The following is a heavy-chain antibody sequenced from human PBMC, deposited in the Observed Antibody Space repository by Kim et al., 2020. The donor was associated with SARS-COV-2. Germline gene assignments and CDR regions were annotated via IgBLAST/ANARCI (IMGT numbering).Heavy chain of an antibody. J-gene: IGHJ4*02. CDR1: GYTFTSYG. CDR3: ARDGGLYYYDSGDYTPPGH. D-gene: IGHD3-22*01. Sequence: ASVKVSCKASGYTFTSYGIAWVRQAPGQGLEWMGWISSYNGHTNYAQSLQGKVTMTTDTSTSTAYMELRSLRSDDTAVYYCARDGGLYYYDSGDYTPPGHWGQGTLVTVSS. V-gene: IGHV1-18*01. CDR2: ISSYNGHT.